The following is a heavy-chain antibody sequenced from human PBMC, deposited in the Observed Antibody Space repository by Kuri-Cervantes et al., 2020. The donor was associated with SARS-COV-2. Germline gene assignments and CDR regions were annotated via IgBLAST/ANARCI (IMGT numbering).Heavy chain of an antibody. J-gene: IGHJ6*03. CDR2: ISGSGGST. CDR3: ARDFKLRVEYSSSSQYFYYMDV. Sequence: GGSLRLSCAASGFTFSSYAMSWVRQAPGKGLEWVSAISGSGGSTYYADSVKGRFTISRDNSKNTLYLQMNSLRAEDTAVYYCARDFKLRVEYSSSSQYFYYMDVWGKGTTVTVSS. D-gene: IGHD6-6*01. CDR1: GFTFSSYA. V-gene: IGHV3-23*01.